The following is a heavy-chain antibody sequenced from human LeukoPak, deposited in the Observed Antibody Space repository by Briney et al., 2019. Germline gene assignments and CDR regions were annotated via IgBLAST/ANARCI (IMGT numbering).Heavy chain of an antibody. CDR1: GFTFSSYA. Sequence: PGGSLRLSCSASGFTFSSYAMHWVRQPPGKGLEYVSAISSNGGSTYYADSVKGRFTISRDNSKNTLYLQMSSLRAEDTAVYYCVKAGSYDILTGYYNVPPFDYWGQGTLVTVSS. CDR3: VKAGSYDILTGYYNVPPFDY. D-gene: IGHD3-9*01. J-gene: IGHJ4*02. CDR2: ISSNGGST. V-gene: IGHV3-64D*06.